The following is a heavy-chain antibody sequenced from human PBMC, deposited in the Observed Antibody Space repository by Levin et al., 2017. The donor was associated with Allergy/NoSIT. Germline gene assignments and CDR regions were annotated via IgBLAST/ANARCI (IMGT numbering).Heavy chain of an antibody. CDR2: ITSDGTNK. CDR1: GLSFSDYG. J-gene: IGHJ4*02. Sequence: GGSLRLSCAASGLSFSDYGMHWVRQAPDSGLEWVALITSDGTNKFYADSVKGRFIISRDNSRNILYLQLNSLRPEDSAVYYCASRGSFDHWGQGTRVTVSS. V-gene: IGHV3-30*03. D-gene: IGHD3-10*01. CDR3: ASRGSFDH.